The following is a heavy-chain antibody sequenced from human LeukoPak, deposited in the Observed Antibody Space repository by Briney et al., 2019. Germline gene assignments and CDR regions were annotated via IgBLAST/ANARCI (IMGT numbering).Heavy chain of an antibody. V-gene: IGHV1-58*02. J-gene: IGHJ4*02. CDR3: ARGRTYYYDSSGYYYYY. Sequence: SVKVSCKASGFTFITSTMQWVRQARGQSLEWMGWIVVGSGNTNYAQKFQERVTITRDVSTSTAYMELRSLRSDDTAVYYCARGRTYYYDSSGYYYYYWGQGTLVTVSS. D-gene: IGHD3-22*01. CDR2: IVVGSGNT. CDR1: GFTFITST.